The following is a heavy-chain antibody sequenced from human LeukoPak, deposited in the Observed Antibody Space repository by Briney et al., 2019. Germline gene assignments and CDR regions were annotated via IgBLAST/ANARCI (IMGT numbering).Heavy chain of an antibody. D-gene: IGHD3-10*01. CDR3: ARGGGITMVRGVIIWRGYNWFDP. J-gene: IGHJ5*02. Sequence: KPSETLSLTCTVSGGSISSYYWSWIRQPPGKGLEWIGYIYYSGSTNYNPSLKSRVTISVDTSKNQSSLKLSSVTAADTAVYYCARGGGITMVRGVIIWRGYNWFDPWGQGTLVTVSS. CDR1: GGSISSYY. V-gene: IGHV4-59*01. CDR2: IYYSGST.